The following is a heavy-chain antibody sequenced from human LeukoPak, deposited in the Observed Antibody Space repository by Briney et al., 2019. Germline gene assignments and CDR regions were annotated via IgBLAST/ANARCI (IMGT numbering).Heavy chain of an antibody. J-gene: IGHJ4*02. CDR2: ISTDGSST. CDR3: AKRGSDY. Sequence: GGSLRLSCAASGFTFSNYWVHWVRQAPGKGLVWVSRISTDGSSTTYADSVKGRFTISRDNAKNTLYLEMNSLRAEDTAVYYCAKRGSDYWGQGTLVTVSS. D-gene: IGHD3-10*01. CDR1: GFTFSNYW. V-gene: IGHV3-74*03.